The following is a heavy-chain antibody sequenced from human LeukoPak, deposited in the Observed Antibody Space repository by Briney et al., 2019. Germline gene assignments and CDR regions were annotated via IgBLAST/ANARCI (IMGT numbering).Heavy chain of an antibody. D-gene: IGHD2/OR15-2a*01. CDR1: GYTFTSNY. CDR3: ARRYYVGANDAFDI. Sequence: ASVKVSCKAFGYTFTSNYMHWVRQAPGQGPEWMGVISPSGGSTNYAQKFQGRVTITADKSTSTAYMELSSLRSEDTAVYYCARRYYVGANDAFDIWGQGTMVTVSS. J-gene: IGHJ3*02. V-gene: IGHV1-46*01. CDR2: ISPSGGST.